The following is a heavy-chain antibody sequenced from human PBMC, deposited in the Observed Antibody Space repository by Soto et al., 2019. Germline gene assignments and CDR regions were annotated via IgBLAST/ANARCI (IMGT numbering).Heavy chain of an antibody. CDR1: GYTLTELS. CDR3: ATLGPINDAFDI. D-gene: IGHD3-16*01. CDR2: FDPEDGET. Sequence: ASVKVSCKVSGYTLTELSMHWVRQAPGKGLEWMGGFDPEDGETIYAQKFQGRVNMTEDTSTDTAYMKLSRLRTEDTAVYYCATLGPINDAFDIWGQGTMVTVSS. V-gene: IGHV1-24*01. J-gene: IGHJ3*02.